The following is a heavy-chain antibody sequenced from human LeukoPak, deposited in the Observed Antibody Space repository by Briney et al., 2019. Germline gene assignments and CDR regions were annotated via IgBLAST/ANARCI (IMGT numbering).Heavy chain of an antibody. CDR2: ISGSGGST. J-gene: IGHJ4*02. CDR3: AKRSSGWYSPSSFDY. Sequence: GSLRLSCAASGLTFSKSALTWVRQAPGKGLEWVSAISGSGGSTYYADSVKGRFTISRDNSKNTLYLQMNSLRAEDTPVYYCAKRSSGWYSPSSFDYWGQGTLVTVSS. V-gene: IGHV3-23*01. D-gene: IGHD6-19*01. CDR1: GLTFSKSA.